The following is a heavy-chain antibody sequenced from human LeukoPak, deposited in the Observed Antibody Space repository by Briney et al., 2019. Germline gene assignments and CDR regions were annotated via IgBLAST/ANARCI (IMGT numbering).Heavy chain of an antibody. CDR1: GFTFSSYE. J-gene: IGHJ4*02. Sequence: GGSLRLSCAASGFTFSSYEMNWVRQAPGKGLEWVSYISSSGSTIYYADSVKGRFTISRDNAKNSLYLQMNSLGAEDTAVYYCARRLGSRYYFDYWGQGTLVTVSS. CDR2: ISSSGSTI. CDR3: ARRLGSRYYFDY. D-gene: IGHD7-27*01. V-gene: IGHV3-48*03.